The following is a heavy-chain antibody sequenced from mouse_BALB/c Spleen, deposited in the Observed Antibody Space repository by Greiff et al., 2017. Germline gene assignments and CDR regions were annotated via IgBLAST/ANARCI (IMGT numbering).Heavy chain of an antibody. J-gene: IGHJ2*01. CDR1: GYTFTSYW. D-gene: IGHD1-1*01. CDR2: INPSTGYT. CDR3: ARFTTVVATKRYYFDY. Sequence: QVQLKESGAELAKPGASVKMSCKASGYTFTSYWMHWVKQRPGQGLEWIGYINPSTGYTEYNQKFKDKATLTADKSSSTAYMQLSSLTSEDSAVYYCARFTTVVATKRYYFDYWGQGTTLTVSS. V-gene: IGHV1-7*01.